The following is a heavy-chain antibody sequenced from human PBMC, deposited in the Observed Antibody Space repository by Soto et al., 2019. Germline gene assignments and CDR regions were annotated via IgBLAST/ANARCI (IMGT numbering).Heavy chain of an antibody. V-gene: IGHV1-2*04. J-gene: IGHJ5*02. CDR3: ARGIPWDSKYRYNWFDP. D-gene: IGHD4-4*01. CDR1: WYTFTGYY. CDR2: INPNSGGT. Sequence: GAPVKVSFQASWYTFTGYYMHWVRQAPGQRLEWMGWINPNSGGTNYAQKFQGWVTMTRDTSISTAYMELSRLRSDDTAVYYCARGIPWDSKYRYNWFDPWGQGTLVTVSS.